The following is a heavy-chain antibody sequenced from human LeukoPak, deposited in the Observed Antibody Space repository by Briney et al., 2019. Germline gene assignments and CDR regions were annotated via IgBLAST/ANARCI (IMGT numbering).Heavy chain of an antibody. CDR3: ARVRYRLAETYIDY. Sequence: ASVKVSCKTSGYSFILYGISWVRQAPGQGLEWMGWINPNSGDTNYAQKFQGRVTMTRDTSISTAYMELSRLRSDDTAVYYCARVRYRLAETYIDYWGQGTLATVSS. D-gene: IGHD3-16*01. J-gene: IGHJ4*02. CDR2: INPNSGDT. V-gene: IGHV1-2*02. CDR1: GYSFILYG.